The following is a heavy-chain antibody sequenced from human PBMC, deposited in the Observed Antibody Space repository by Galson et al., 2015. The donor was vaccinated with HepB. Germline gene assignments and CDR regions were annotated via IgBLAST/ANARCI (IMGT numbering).Heavy chain of an antibody. CDR2: ISGSGGTT. CDR3: AKDPRSSRGDY. CDR1: GFTFSSYA. Sequence: SLRLSCAASGFTFSSYAMSWDRQAPGKGLEWVSGISGSGGTTYNADSVKGRFTISRDNSKNTLYLQMNSLSADDTAVYYCAKDPRSSRGDYWGQGTLVTVS. J-gene: IGHJ4*02. D-gene: IGHD2-2*01. V-gene: IGHV3-23*01.